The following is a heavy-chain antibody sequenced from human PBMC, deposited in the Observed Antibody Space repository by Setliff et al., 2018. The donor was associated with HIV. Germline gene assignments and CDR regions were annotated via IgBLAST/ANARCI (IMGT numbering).Heavy chain of an antibody. CDR2: MYHSGST. V-gene: IGHV4-38-2*01. CDR1: NYSISSGYY. CDR3: ASGYNYAYSDY. Sequence: SETLSLTCAVSNYSISSGYYWGWIRQSPGKGLEWIGSMYHSGSTYSNPSLKSRVTMSIDTSKNQLSLKLRSVTAADTAVYYCASGYNYAYSDYWGQGTLVTVPQ. J-gene: IGHJ4*02. D-gene: IGHD5-18*01.